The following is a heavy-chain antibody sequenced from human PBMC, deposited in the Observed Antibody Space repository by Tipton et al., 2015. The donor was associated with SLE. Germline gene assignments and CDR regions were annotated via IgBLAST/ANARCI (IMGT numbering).Heavy chain of an antibody. D-gene: IGHD2-2*01. CDR1: GFTFSSYA. Sequence: SLRLFCAASGFTFSSYAMSWVRQAPEKGLEWVSIITGSGDSPYYADSVKGRFTISRDNARNSLYLQMNSLRAEDTAVCYCARDVWDIVVVPASIFYWGQGTLVTVSS. CDR2: ITGSGDSP. V-gene: IGHV3-23*01. J-gene: IGHJ4*02. CDR3: ARDVWDIVVVPASIFY.